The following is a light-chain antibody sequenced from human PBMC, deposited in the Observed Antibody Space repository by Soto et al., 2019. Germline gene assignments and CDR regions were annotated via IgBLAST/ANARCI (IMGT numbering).Light chain of an antibody. CDR2: GNS. Sequence: QSVLTQPPSVSGAPGQRVTISCTGSSSNIGGGYDVHWYQQLPGTAPKLLIYGNSNRPSGVPDRFSGSKSGTSASLAITGLRAEAEADYYCQSYDSSLRTVVFGGGTKLTVL. CDR3: QSYDSSLRTVV. J-gene: IGLJ2*01. V-gene: IGLV1-40*01. CDR1: SSNIGGGYD.